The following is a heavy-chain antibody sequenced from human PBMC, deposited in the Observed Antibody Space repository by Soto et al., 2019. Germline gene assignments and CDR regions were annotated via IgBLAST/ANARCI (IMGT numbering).Heavy chain of an antibody. D-gene: IGHD3-22*01. V-gene: IGHV3-21*01. CDR2: ISSSSSYI. CDR1: GFTFSSYS. J-gene: IGHJ5*02. Sequence: KPGGSLRLSCAASGFTFSSYSMNWVRQAPGKGLEWVSSISSSSSYIYYADSVKGRFTISRDNAKNSLYLQMNSLRAEDTAVYYCARDFSFFDSSTRERWFDPWGQGTLVTVSS. CDR3: ARDFSFFDSSTRERWFDP.